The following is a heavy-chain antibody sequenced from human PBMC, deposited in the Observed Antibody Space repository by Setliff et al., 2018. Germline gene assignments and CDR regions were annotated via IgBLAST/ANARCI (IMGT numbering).Heavy chain of an antibody. CDR1: GYTFTSYD. D-gene: IGHD3-9*01. CDR3: ATARLRNFDWLLHFDH. V-gene: IGHV1-8*02. Sequence: ASVKVSCKASGYTFTSYDINWVRQATGQGLEWMGWMNPNSGNTGYAQKFQGRVTMTRNSSISTAYMELSTLRSEDTAVYYCATARLRNFDWLLHFDHWGQGALVTVSS. J-gene: IGHJ4*02. CDR2: MNPNSGNT.